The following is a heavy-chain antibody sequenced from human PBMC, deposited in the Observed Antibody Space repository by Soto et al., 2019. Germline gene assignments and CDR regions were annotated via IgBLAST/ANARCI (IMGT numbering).Heavy chain of an antibody. CDR3: ARDPNKDYIWGSYRPPLLYFDY. CDR2: ISAYNGNT. V-gene: IGHV1-18*04. CDR1: CYTITNNG. Sequence: GASVKASCKASCYTITNNGITWGRQAPGQRLERMGWISAYNGNTNYAQKLQGRVTMTTDTSTSTAYMELRSLRSDDTAVYYCARDPNKDYIWGSYRPPLLYFDYWGQGTLVTVSS. D-gene: IGHD3-16*02. J-gene: IGHJ4*02.